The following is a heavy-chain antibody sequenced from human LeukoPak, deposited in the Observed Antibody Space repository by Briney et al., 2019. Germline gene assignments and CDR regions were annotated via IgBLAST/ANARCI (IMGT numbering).Heavy chain of an antibody. V-gene: IGHV4-61*08. Sequence: PSQTLSLTCTVSGGSISSGGYYWSWIRQPPGKGLEWIGYIYYSGSTNYNPSLKSRVTISVDTSKNQFSLKLSSVTAADTAVYYCARDRVDYGMDVWGQGTTVTVSS. J-gene: IGHJ6*02. CDR1: GGSISSGGYY. CDR3: ARDRVDYGMDV. CDR2: IYYSGST.